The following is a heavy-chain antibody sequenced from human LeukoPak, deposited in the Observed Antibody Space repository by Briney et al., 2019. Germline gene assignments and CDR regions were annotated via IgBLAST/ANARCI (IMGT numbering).Heavy chain of an antibody. CDR1: GFTFSSYG. CDR2: IRNDGSII. V-gene: IGHV3-30*02. D-gene: IGHD6-19*01. J-gene: IGHJ4*02. CDR3: ATSQWLDPTDY. Sequence: PGGSLRLSCAASGFTFSSYGMHWIRQAPGKGLEWVAFIRNDGSIIYNADSVKGRFTISRDNSKNTLYLQMNSLRADDTAVYYCATSQWLDPTDYWGQGTLVTVSS.